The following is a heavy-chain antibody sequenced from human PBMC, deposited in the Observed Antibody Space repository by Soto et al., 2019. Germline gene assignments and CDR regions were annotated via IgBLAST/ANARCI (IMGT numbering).Heavy chain of an antibody. D-gene: IGHD1-26*01. CDR3: ARRGGASGSPAQYYYYDYGMDV. V-gene: IGHV4-34*01. CDR1: GGSFSGYY. Sequence: QVQLQQWGAGLLKPSETLSLTCAVYGGSFSGYYWSWIRQPPGKGLEWIGEINHSGSTNYNPSLTSRVPISVDTSKNQFSLKLSSVTAADTAVYYCARRGGASGSPAQYYYYDYGMDVWGQGTTVTVSS. J-gene: IGHJ6*02. CDR2: INHSGST.